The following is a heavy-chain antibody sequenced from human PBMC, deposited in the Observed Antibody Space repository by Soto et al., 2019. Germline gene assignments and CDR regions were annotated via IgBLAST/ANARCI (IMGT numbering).Heavy chain of an antibody. CDR1: GGTFSSYA. V-gene: IGHV1-69*12. Sequence: QVQLVQSGAEVKKPGSSVKVSCKASGGTFSSYAISWVRQAPGQGLEWMGGIIPIFGTANYAQKFQGRVTITADESTSTAYMELSSLRSEETAVYYCARDLPGRIPHGMDVWGQGTTVTVSS. J-gene: IGHJ6*02. CDR3: ARDLPGRIPHGMDV. CDR2: IIPIFGTA.